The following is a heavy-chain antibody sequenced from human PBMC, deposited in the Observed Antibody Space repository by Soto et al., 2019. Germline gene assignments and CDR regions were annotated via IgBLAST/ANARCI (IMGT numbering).Heavy chain of an antibody. D-gene: IGHD4-17*01. CDR2: VSGSGGNR. Sequence: RLSCAASGFTFTTYAMTCFSQAPGKGLEWVSTVSGSGGNRHYADSVKGRFTISRDNSKNRLYLQMNSLRAEDTAVYYCAKQESGDVDFSGPGTFVTVSS. CDR1: GFTFTTYA. V-gene: IGHV3-23*01. CDR3: AKQESGDVDF. J-gene: IGHJ4*02.